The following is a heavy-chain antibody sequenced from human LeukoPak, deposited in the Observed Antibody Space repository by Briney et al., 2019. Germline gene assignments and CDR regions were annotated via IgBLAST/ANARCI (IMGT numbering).Heavy chain of an antibody. Sequence: SETLSLTCAVYGGSFSGYYRSWIRQPPGKGLEWIGEINHSGSTNYNPSLKSRVTISVDTSKNQFSLKLSSVTAADTAVYYCARGLVGFDPWGQGTLVTVSS. J-gene: IGHJ5*02. V-gene: IGHV4-34*01. D-gene: IGHD1-26*01. CDR2: INHSGST. CDR3: ARGLVGFDP. CDR1: GGSFSGYY.